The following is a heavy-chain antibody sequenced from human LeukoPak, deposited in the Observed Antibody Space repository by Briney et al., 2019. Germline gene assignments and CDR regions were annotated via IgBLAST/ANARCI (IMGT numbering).Heavy chain of an antibody. CDR3: ARVGGVSGRAFDM. J-gene: IGHJ3*02. CDR2: IRGDGTST. Sequence: PGGSLRLSCAASGFTFSSYWMHWVSQDPGKGLVWVSYIRGDGTSTSYADSVKGRFTISRDNAKNTLYPQMNSLRVEDTAAYYCARVGGVSGRAFDMWGQGTMVTVSS. V-gene: IGHV3-74*01. CDR1: GFTFSSYW. D-gene: IGHD6-25*01.